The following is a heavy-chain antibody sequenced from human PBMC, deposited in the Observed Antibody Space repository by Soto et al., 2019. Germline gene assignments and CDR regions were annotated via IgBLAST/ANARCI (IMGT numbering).Heavy chain of an antibody. V-gene: IGHV3-48*02. J-gene: IGHJ3*02. CDR3: ARVESSGYYSGDAFDI. D-gene: IGHD3-22*01. Sequence: PGGSLRLSCAASGFTFSSYSMIWVRQAPGKGLEWVSYISSSRSTIYYADSVTGRFTISRDNAKNSLYLQMNSLRDEDTAVYYCARVESSGYYSGDAFDIWGQGTMVTVSS. CDR2: ISSSRSTI. CDR1: GFTFSSYS.